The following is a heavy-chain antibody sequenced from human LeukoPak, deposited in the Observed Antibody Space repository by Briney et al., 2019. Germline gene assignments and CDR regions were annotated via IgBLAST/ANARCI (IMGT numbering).Heavy chain of an antibody. V-gene: IGHV1-2*02. D-gene: IGHD3-10*01. CDR1: GYTFTGYY. J-gene: IGHJ4*02. Sequence: ASVKVSCKASGYTFTGYYMHWVRQAPGQGLEWMGWINPNSGGTNYAQKFQGRVTMTRDTSIITAYMELSRLRSDDTAVYYCAREDYYGSGSSDYWGQGTLVTVSS. CDR2: INPNSGGT. CDR3: AREDYYGSGSSDY.